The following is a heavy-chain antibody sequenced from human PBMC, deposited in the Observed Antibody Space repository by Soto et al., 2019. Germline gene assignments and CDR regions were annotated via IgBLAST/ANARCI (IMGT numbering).Heavy chain of an antibody. CDR2: IKSKTDGGTT. D-gene: IGHD1-26*01. Sequence: EVQLVESGGGLVKPGGSLRLSCAASGFTFSNAWMNWVRQAPGKGLEWVGRIKSKTDGGTTDYAAPVKGRFPISRDDSRNTLYLQMNSLKTEDTAVYYCTPQGDIWEWEPFDYWGQGTLVTVSS. CDR3: TPQGDIWEWEPFDY. V-gene: IGHV3-15*07. CDR1: GFTFSNAW. J-gene: IGHJ4*02.